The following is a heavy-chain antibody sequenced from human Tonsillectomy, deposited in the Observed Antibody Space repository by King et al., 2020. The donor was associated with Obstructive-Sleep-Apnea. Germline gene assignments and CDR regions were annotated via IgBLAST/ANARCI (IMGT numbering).Heavy chain of an antibody. CDR1: GVSIISRNYY. V-gene: IGHV4-39*07. CDR3: ARDYWGAPGTYGGIDY. CDR2: IYYSGNT. J-gene: IGHJ4*02. D-gene: IGHD4-23*01. Sequence: QLQESCPGLVNPSETLSRTCTVSGVSIISRNYYLCWIRHPPGKGLDWIVNIYYSGNTSYNPALKSRVTISVDTSTIQFSWRLSSLTAADTAIYYCARDYWGAPGTYGGIDYWGLGTLVTVSS.